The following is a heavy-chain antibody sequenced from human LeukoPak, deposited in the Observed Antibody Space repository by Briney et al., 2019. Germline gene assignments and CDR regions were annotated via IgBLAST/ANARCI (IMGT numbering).Heavy chain of an antibody. CDR1: GYTFTGYY. CDR3: AREILYGLVLGNFDY. D-gene: IGHD6-19*01. J-gene: IGHJ4*02. CDR2: INTSSGGT. V-gene: IGHV1-2*02. Sequence: ASVKVSCKPSGYTFTGYYMHWVRPAPGQGLEWMGWINTSSGGTNYAQKFQGRVTMTRDTSISTAYMEMSRLRSDDTAVYYCAREILYGLVLGNFDYWGQGTLVTVSS.